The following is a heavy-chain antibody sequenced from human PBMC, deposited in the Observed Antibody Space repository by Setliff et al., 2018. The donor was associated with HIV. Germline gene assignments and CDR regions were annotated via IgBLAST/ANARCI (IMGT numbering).Heavy chain of an antibody. D-gene: IGHD6-6*01. CDR3: ARVSRGGSSPGWFDP. J-gene: IGHJ5*02. CDR1: GPSINIHY. Sequence: SETLSLTCTVSGPSINIHYWSWIRQSPGKAFEWIGYIYSTGSTNYNPSLQSRVTISMVASRNQFSLKVTSVTAADTAVYYCARVSRGGSSPGWFDPWGQGTLVTVSS. CDR2: IYSTGST. V-gene: IGHV4-59*11.